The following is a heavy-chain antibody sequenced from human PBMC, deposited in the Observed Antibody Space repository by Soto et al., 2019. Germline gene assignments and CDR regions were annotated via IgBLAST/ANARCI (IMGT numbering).Heavy chain of an antibody. D-gene: IGHD3-16*01. V-gene: IGHV3-23*01. CDR2: ISDDGSRT. CDR1: GFTFNTLE. Sequence: EVQLLESGGGLVQPGGCLRLSCAASGFTFNTLEMSWVRQAPGRGLEWVSFISDDGSRTYYADAVKGRFTISRDNSKYTLYLQMNSLTVEDTAVYACVKGGWLDFWGQVTLVTVSS. CDR3: VKGGWLDF. J-gene: IGHJ5*01.